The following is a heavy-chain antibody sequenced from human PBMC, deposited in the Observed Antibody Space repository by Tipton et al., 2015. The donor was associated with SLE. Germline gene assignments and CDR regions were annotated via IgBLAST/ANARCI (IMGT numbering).Heavy chain of an antibody. Sequence: SLRLSCAASGFTFDDFGMSWVRQAPGKGLEWVSGITWNGGSPAYADSVKGRFTISRDNAKNSLYLQMNGLRAEDTALYYCARDRIAVAGPSMAVWGQGTTVTVSS. J-gene: IGHJ6*02. V-gene: IGHV3-20*04. CDR2: ITWNGGSP. D-gene: IGHD6-19*01. CDR3: ARDRIAVAGPSMAV. CDR1: GFTFDDFG.